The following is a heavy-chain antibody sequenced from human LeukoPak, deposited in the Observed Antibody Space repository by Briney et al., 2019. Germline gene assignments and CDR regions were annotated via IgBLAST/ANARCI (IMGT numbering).Heavy chain of an antibody. D-gene: IGHD6-13*01. J-gene: IGHJ2*01. CDR3: ARASSSRYYWYFDL. CDR1: GYTFTNYA. CDR2: INAGNGNT. Sequence: ASVNVSCKASGYTFTNYAMHWVRPATGQRLEWMGWINAGNGNTKYSQKFQGRVTITRDTSASTAYMELSSLRSEDTAVYYCARASSSRYYWYFDLWGRGTLVTVSS. V-gene: IGHV1-3*01.